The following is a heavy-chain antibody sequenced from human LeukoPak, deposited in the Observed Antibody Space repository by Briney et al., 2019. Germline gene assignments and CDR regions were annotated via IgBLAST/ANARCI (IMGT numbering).Heavy chain of an antibody. CDR1: GSIFTSFW. D-gene: IGHD5-18*01. Sequence: GASLKISCKASGSIFTSFWIGGVRPLPGKGLEGMGIIAPSDSDTRYTPSFQGQVTISADKSLSTAYLQWDSLKASDAAMYYCARQTAMGRSGDYWGQGTLVTVSS. J-gene: IGHJ4*02. CDR3: ARQTAMGRSGDY. V-gene: IGHV5-51*01. CDR2: IAPSDSDT.